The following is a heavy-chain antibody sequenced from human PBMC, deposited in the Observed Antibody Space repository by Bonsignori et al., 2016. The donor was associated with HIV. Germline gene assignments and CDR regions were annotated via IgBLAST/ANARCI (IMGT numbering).Heavy chain of an antibody. D-gene: IGHD3-16*01. J-gene: IGHJ4*02. CDR2: ISSSSSYI. CDR1: GFTFSSYS. Sequence: GGSLRLSCAASGFTFSSYSMNWVRQAPGKGLEWVSSISSSSSYIYYADSVKGRFTISRDNAKNSLYLQMNSLRAEDTAVYYCARSHLGAPCFDYWGQGTLVTVSS. V-gene: IGHV3-21*01. CDR3: ARSHLGAPCFDY.